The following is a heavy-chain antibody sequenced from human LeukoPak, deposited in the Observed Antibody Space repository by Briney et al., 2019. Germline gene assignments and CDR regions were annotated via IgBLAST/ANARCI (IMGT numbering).Heavy chain of an antibody. CDR2: FDPEDGET. D-gene: IGHD3-22*01. CDR3: ATDVLGYYYDSSGEGDFDY. V-gene: IGHV1-24*01. CDR1: GYTLTELS. Sequence: ASVKVSCKVSGYTLTELSMHWVRQAPGKGLEWMGGFDPEDGETIYAQKFQGRVTMTEDTSTDTAYMELSSLRSEDTAVYYCATDVLGYYYDSSGEGDFDYWGQGTLVIVSS. J-gene: IGHJ4*02.